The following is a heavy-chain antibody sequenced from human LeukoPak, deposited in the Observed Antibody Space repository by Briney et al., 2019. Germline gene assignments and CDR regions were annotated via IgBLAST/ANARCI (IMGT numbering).Heavy chain of an antibody. Sequence: SETLSLTCAVYGGSFSGYYWSWIRRPPGKGLEWIGEINHSGSTNYNPSLKSRVTISVDTSKNQFSLKLSSVTAADTAVYYCARGLGRRRFDPWGQGTLVTVSS. CDR1: GGSFSGYY. CDR2: INHSGST. CDR3: ARGLGRRRFDP. V-gene: IGHV4-34*01. J-gene: IGHJ5*02.